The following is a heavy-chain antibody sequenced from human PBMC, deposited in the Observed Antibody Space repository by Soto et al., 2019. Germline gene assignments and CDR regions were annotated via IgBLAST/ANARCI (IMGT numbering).Heavy chain of an antibody. D-gene: IGHD3-10*01. J-gene: IGHJ5*02. CDR1: GGSISSSSYY. V-gene: IGHV4-39*01. CDR3: ARLEPYYYGSGSYPPSQLGWFDP. Sequence: QLQLQESGPGLVKPSETLSLTCTVSGGSISSSSYYRGWIRQPPGKGLEWIGSIYYSGSTYYNPSLKSRVTISVDPSKNQFSLKLSSVPAADTAVYYCARLEPYYYGSGSYPPSQLGWFDPWGQGTLVTVSS. CDR2: IYYSGST.